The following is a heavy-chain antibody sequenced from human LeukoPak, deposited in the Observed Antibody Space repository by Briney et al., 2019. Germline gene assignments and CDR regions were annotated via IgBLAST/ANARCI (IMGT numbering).Heavy chain of an antibody. J-gene: IGHJ4*02. V-gene: IGHV3-23*01. D-gene: IGHD3-22*01. CDR3: AKRSSARELDY. CDR1: GFTFSNFA. CDR2: ITSSGGST. Sequence: GGSLRLSCAASGFTFSNFAMTWVRQAPGKGLEWVSTITSSGGSTYYAVSVKGRFTISRDNSKNTLHLQMNSLRAEDTAVYFCAKRSSARELDYWGQGNLVTVSS.